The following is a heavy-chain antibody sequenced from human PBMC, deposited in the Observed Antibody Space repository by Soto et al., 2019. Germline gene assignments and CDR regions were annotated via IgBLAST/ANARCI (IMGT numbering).Heavy chain of an antibody. J-gene: IGHJ5*01. CDR2: TSGDGGSP. V-gene: IGHV3-23*01. D-gene: IGHD1-26*01. CDR3: VKDAVSYNGKWDWFDS. CDR1: GFIFSDYA. Sequence: EVQLLESGGDLAQPGGSLRLSCVASGFIFSDYAMSWVRQAPGKGLEWVSATSGDGGSPYYADSVKGRFTISRDNSKNTLYMQMNSLRAEDTAVYYCVKDAVSYNGKWDWFDSWGQGTLVTVSS.